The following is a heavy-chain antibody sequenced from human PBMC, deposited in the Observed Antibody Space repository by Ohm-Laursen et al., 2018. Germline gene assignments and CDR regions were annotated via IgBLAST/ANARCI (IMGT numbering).Heavy chain of an antibody. CDR2: ISGSGGST. J-gene: IGHJ6*02. CDR1: GFTFSSYA. CDR3: AKTPFWQPHYGSGSYYNARRDYYYYGMDV. D-gene: IGHD3-10*01. V-gene: IGHV3-23*01. Sequence: GSLRLSCTASGFTFSSYAMSWVRQAPGKGLEWVSAISGSGGSTYYADSVKGRFTISRDNSKNTLYLQMNSLRAEDTAVYYCAKTPFWQPHYGSGSYYNARRDYYYYGMDVWGQGTTVTVSS.